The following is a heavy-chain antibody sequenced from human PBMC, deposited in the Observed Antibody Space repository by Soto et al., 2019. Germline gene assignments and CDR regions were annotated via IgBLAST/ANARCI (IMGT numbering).Heavy chain of an antibody. D-gene: IGHD6-13*01. CDR2: IYYSGST. V-gene: IGHV4-59*01. CDR3: ARSAGSWYSYVQH. J-gene: IGHJ1*01. CDR1: GGSISSYY. Sequence: SETLSLTCTVSGGSISSYYWSWIRQPPGKGLEWIGYIYYSGSTNYNPSLKSRVTISVDTSKNQFSLKLSSVTAADTAVYYCARSAGSWYSYVQHWGQGTLVTVS.